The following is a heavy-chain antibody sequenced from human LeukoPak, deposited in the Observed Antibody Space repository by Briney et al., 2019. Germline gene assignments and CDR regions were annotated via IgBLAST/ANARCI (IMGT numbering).Heavy chain of an antibody. Sequence: GGSLRLSCAASGFTFSNYAMSWVRQAPGKGLEWVSSLNGRGGSPYYADSVKGRFTISRDNSKNTLYLQMHSLRVEDTAVYYCAKGPHRDYWGQGTLLTVSS. CDR1: GFTFSNYA. J-gene: IGHJ4*02. V-gene: IGHV3-23*01. CDR3: AKGPHRDY. CDR2: LNGRGGSP.